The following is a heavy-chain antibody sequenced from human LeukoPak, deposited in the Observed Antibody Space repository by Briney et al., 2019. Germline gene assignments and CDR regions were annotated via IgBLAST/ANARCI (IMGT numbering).Heavy chain of an antibody. Sequence: GASVKVSCKASGYTFTTYDINWVRQAAGQGLEWMGWMNPNSGNTGYGQKFQGRLTITRNASITTAYMELSSLTSDDTAVYYCARTKPDNGEIYNWGQGTLVTVSS. V-gene: IGHV1-8*03. CDR1: GYTFTTYD. J-gene: IGHJ4*02. CDR3: ARTKPDNGEIYN. D-gene: IGHD2-8*01. CDR2: MNPNSGNT.